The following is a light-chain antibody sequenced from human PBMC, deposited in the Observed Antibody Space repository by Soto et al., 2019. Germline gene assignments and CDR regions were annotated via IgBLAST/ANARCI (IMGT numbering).Light chain of an antibody. CDR2: GAS. CDR1: QSVSSSY. V-gene: IGKV3-20*01. J-gene: IGKJ1*01. CDR3: QQYNSYCT. Sequence: EIVLTQSPGTLSLSPGERATLSCRASQSVSSSYLAWYQQRPGQAPRLLIYGASSRATGIPSRFSGSGSGTEFTLTTSSLQPDDFATYYCQQYNSYCTFGQGTKVDIK.